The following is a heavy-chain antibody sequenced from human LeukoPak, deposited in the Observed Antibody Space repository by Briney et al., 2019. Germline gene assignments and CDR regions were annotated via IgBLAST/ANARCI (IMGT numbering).Heavy chain of an antibody. J-gene: IGHJ4*02. CDR1: GFTFSDYY. D-gene: IGHD2-2*01. CDR3: ARPGDVVPAASGTYYFDY. CDR2: ISSSGSTI. Sequence: GGSLRLSCAASGFTFSDYYMSWIRQAPGKGLEWVSYISSSGSTIYYADSVKGRFTISRDNAKNSLYLQMNSLRAEDTAVYYCARPGDVVPAASGTYYFDYWGQGTLVTVSS. V-gene: IGHV3-11*01.